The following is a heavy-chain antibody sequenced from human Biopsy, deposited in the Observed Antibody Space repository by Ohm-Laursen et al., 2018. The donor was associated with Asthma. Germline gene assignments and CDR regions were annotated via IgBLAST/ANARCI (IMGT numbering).Heavy chain of an antibody. J-gene: IGHJ4*02. Sequence: TLSLTCAVSGGSISSGGYSWSWIRQPPGKGLEWIGYIYHSGSTYYNPSLKSRVTISVDWTKNQFSLKLSSVTAADTAVYYCARVKDGYNFDYWGQGTLVTVSS. CDR1: GGSISSGGYS. V-gene: IGHV4-30-2*01. D-gene: IGHD5-24*01. CDR3: ARVKDGYNFDY. CDR2: IYHSGST.